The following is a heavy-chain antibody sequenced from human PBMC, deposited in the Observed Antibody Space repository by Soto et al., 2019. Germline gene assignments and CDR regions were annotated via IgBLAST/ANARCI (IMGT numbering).Heavy chain of an antibody. J-gene: IGHJ4*02. V-gene: IGHV4-31*03. D-gene: IGHD3-22*01. CDR2: IYYSGST. CDR1: GGSINSGGFC. Sequence: PSETLSLTCTVSGGSINSGGFCWSWIRQHPGKGLEWIGYIYYSGSTYYNPSLKSRVIISVDTSKNQFSLRLRSVTAADTAVYYCARAASFYYDHTGYYHFAYWGQGSLVTVSS. CDR3: ARAASFYYDHTGYYHFAY.